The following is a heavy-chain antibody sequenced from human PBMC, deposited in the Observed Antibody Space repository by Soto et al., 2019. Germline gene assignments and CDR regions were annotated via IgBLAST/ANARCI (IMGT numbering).Heavy chain of an antibody. V-gene: IGHV4-59*01. J-gene: IGHJ5*02. D-gene: IGHD4-17*01. CDR1: GGSISSYY. CDR2: IYYSGST. CDR3: ARSRDYGGNRNWFDP. Sequence: LSLTCTVSGGSISSYYWSWIRQPPGKGLEWIGYIYYSGSTNYNPSLKSRVTISVDTSKNQFSLKLSSVTAADTAVYYCARSRDYGGNRNWFDPWGQGTLVTVSS.